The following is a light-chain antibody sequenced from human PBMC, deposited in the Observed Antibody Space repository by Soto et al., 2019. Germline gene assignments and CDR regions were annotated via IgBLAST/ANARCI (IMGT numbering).Light chain of an antibody. J-gene: IGLJ1*01. CDR1: SSDVGNYDL. CDR2: EGG. CDR3: CSYAGSSTYV. Sequence: QSVLTQPASVSGSPGQSITISCTGTSSDVGNYDLVSWYQQLPGKAPKFILYEGGKRPSGVSNRFSGSKSGDTASLTISGLQAEDEADYYCCSYAGSSTYVFGTGTKVTVL. V-gene: IGLV2-23*01.